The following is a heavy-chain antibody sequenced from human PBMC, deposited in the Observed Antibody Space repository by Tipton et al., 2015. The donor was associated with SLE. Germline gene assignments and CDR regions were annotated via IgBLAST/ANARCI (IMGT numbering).Heavy chain of an antibody. CDR2: IRVYNGNT. CDR3: ARGVYDSSVYYSHDAFDI. V-gene: IGHV1-18*01. D-gene: IGHD3-22*01. CDR1: GYSFISYD. J-gene: IGHJ3*02. Sequence: QLVQSGAEVKKPGASVKVSCKASGYSFISYDITWVRQAPGQGLEWMGWIRVYNGNTNYAQKLQGRVTMTTDTSTSTAYMELRSLRSDDTAVYYCARGVYDSSVYYSHDAFDIWGQGTKVTVSS.